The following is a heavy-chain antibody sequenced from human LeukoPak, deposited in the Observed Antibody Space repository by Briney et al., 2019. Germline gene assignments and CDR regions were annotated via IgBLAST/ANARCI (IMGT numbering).Heavy chain of an antibody. CDR1: GFTFSNYA. CDR2: ISHIGGST. D-gene: IGHD2-15*01. Sequence: PGGSLRLSCAASGFTFSNYAMTWVRQAPGKGLEWVSAISHIGGSTYYADSVEGRFTVSRDNSKSTLHLQMNSLRAEDTAVYYCASTLGYCSGGSCLSSNDYWGQGTLVTVSS. V-gene: IGHV3-23*01. CDR3: ASTLGYCSGGSCLSSNDY. J-gene: IGHJ4*02.